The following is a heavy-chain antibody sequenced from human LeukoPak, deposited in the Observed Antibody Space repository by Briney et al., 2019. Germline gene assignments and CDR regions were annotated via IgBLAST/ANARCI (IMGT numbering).Heavy chain of an antibody. Sequence: WASVKVSCKASGYTFTSYYMHWVRQAPGQGLEWMGIINPSGGSTSYAQKFQGRVTITRDMSTSTVYMELSSLRSEDTAVYYCAREVEVEWELPRGYFDYWGQGTLVTVSS. V-gene: IGHV1-46*01. CDR1: GYTFTSYY. CDR2: INPSGGST. CDR3: AREVEVEWELPRGYFDY. D-gene: IGHD1-26*01. J-gene: IGHJ4*02.